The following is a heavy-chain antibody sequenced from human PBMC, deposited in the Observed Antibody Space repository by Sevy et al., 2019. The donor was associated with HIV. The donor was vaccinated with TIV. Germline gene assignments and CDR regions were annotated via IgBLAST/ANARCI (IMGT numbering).Heavy chain of an antibody. V-gene: IGHV3-48*01. Sequence: GGSLRLSCAASGFTFSSYSMNWVRQAPGKGLEWVSYISSSSSTIHYADSVKGRFTISRDNAKNSLYLQMNSLRAEDTAVYYCARAGPYCTNGVCYTFDDLASYFDYWGQGTLVTVSS. CDR1: GFTFSSYS. CDR2: ISSSSSTI. D-gene: IGHD2-8*01. J-gene: IGHJ4*02. CDR3: ARAGPYCTNGVCYTFDDLASYFDY.